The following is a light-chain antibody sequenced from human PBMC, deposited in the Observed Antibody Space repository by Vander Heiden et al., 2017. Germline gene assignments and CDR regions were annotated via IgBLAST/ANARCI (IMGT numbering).Light chain of an antibody. CDR3: QQSYSTPWT. Sequence: DIQMTQSPSSLSASVGDRVTITCRASQSISSYLNWYQQKPGKAPKLLIYAASSLQSGVPSRFSGSGSGTDFTHTISSLQPEDFATYYCQQSYSTPWTFGQGTKLEIK. CDR2: AAS. J-gene: IGKJ2*02. CDR1: QSISSY. V-gene: IGKV1-39*01.